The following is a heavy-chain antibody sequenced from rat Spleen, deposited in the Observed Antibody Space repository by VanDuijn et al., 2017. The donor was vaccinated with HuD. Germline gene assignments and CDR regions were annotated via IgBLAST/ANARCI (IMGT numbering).Heavy chain of an antibody. V-gene: IGHV5-7*01. CDR1: GFTFSDYN. Sequence: EVQLVESGGGLEQPGRSLKLSCAASGFTFSDYNMAWVRQAPKKGLEWVATISFDGSDTYYRDSVKGRFTFSRDNAKSTLYLQMNSLRSEDTATYYCAKDPNGGYPYWYFDFWGPGTMVTVSS. J-gene: IGHJ1*01. CDR2: ISFDGSDT. CDR3: AKDPNGGYPYWYFDF. D-gene: IGHD1-11*01.